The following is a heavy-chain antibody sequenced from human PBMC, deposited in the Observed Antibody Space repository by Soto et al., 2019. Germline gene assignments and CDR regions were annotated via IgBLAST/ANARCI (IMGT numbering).Heavy chain of an antibody. CDR2: INHSGST. J-gene: IGHJ4*02. Sequence: SETLSLTCAVYGGSFSGYYWSWIRQPPGKGLEWIGEINHSGSTNYNPSLKSRVTISVDTSKNQFSLKLSSVTAADTAVYYCARVCRDNYYGSGSYCPVDYWGQGTLVTVSS. CDR3: ARVCRDNYYGSGSYCPVDY. D-gene: IGHD3-10*01. V-gene: IGHV4-34*01. CDR1: GGSFSGYY.